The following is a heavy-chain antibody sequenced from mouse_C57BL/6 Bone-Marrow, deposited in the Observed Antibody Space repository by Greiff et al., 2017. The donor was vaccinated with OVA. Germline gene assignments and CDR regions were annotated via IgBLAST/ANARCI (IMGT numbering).Heavy chain of an antibody. CDR3: AREDEDFDY. V-gene: IGHV1-19*01. J-gene: IGHJ2*01. CDR1: GYTFTDYY. Sequence: EVKLMESGPVLVKPGASVKMSCKASGYTFTDYYMNWVKQSHGKSLEWIGVINPYNGGTSYNQKFKGKATLTVDKSSSTAYMELNSLTSEDSAVYYCAREDEDFDYWGQGTTLTVSS. CDR2: INPYNGGT.